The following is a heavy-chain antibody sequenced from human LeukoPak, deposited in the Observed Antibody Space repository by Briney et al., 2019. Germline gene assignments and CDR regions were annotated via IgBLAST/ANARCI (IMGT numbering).Heavy chain of an antibody. CDR3: ARDCSSTSCYDY. D-gene: IGHD2-2*01. CDR2: ISASGGST. J-gene: IGHJ4*02. Sequence: GGSLRLSCAASGFTFSSSAMSWVRQVPGKGLEWVSGISASGGSTSYADSVRGRFTISRDNSKNTLYVQMNSLRDEDTAVYYCARDCSSTSCYDYWGQGTLVTVSS. CDR1: GFTFSSSA. V-gene: IGHV3-23*01.